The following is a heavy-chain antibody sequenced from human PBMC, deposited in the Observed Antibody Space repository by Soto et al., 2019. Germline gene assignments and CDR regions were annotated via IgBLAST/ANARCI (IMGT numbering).Heavy chain of an antibody. D-gene: IGHD3-16*02. J-gene: IGHJ4*02. CDR2: ISYDGRNN. V-gene: IGHV3-30*03. CDR1: GFSFSSYG. CDR3: ARSPDDYVWGTYRSYVFDS. Sequence: QAQLVESGGGVVQPGRSLRLSCAASGFSFSSYGMHWVRQTPGKGLEWVALISYDGRNNFYGDSVRGRFTISRDNFKNTLSLQMNSLRPEDTAVYYCARSPDDYVWGTYRSYVFDSWGQGTLVTVSS.